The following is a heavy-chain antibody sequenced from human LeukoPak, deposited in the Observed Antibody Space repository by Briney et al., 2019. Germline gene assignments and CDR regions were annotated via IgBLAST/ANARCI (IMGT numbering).Heavy chain of an antibody. CDR2: INWNGGST. CDR3: ARDLPNYYDSSGYSPPDY. CDR1: GFTFSSYW. V-gene: IGHV3-20*01. Sequence: GGSLRLSCAASGFTFSSYWMHWVRQAPGKGLEWVSGINWNGGSTGYADSVKGRFTISRDNAKNSLYLQMNSLRAEDTALYHCARDLPNYYDSSGYSPPDYWGQGTLVTVSS. J-gene: IGHJ4*02. D-gene: IGHD3-22*01.